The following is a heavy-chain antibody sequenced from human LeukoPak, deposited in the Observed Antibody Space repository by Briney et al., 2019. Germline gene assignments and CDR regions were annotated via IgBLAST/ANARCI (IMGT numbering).Heavy chain of an antibody. Sequence: SETLSLTCTVSGGSISSHYWSWIRQPPGKGLEWIGYIYYSGSTNYNPSLKSRVTISVDTSKNQFSLKLSSVTAADTAVYYCARVRIPTNWFDPWGQGTLVTVSS. V-gene: IGHV4-59*11. CDR1: GGSISSHY. CDR2: IYYSGST. J-gene: IGHJ5*02. CDR3: ARVRIPTNWFDP. D-gene: IGHD2-21*01.